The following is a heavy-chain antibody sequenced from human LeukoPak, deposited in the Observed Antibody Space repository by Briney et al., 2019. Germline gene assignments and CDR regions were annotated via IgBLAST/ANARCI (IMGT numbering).Heavy chain of an antibody. CDR1: GYSISSGYY. J-gene: IGHJ4*02. CDR2: IYHSGST. CDR3: ARVSPYYYVYYFDY. V-gene: IGHV4-38-2*02. Sequence: SETLSLTCTVSGYSISSGYYWGGSRQPPGKGLEWIGSIYHSGSTYYNPSLKSRVTISVDTSKNQFSLKLSSVTAADTAVYYCARVSPYYYVYYFDYWGQGTLVTVSS. D-gene: IGHD3-10*02.